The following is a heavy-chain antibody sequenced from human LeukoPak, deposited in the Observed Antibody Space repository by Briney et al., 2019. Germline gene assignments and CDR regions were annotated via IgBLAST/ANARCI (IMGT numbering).Heavy chain of an antibody. CDR1: GGSFSGYY. CDR2: INHSGST. Sequence: SETLSLTCAVYGGSFSGYYWSWIRQPPGKGLEWIGEINHSGSTNYNPSLKSRVTISVDTSKNQFSLKLSSVTAADTAVYYCARTLSRYCSSTGCSRRWFDPWGQGTLVTVSS. CDR3: ARTLSRYCSSTGCSRRWFDP. V-gene: IGHV4-34*01. D-gene: IGHD2-2*01. J-gene: IGHJ5*02.